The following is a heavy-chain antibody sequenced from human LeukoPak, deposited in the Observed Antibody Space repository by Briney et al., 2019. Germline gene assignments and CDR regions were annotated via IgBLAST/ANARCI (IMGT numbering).Heavy chain of an antibody. J-gene: IGHJ4*02. Sequence: GGSLRLSCAASGFTFSSYAMSWVRQAPGKGLEWVSAISGSGGSTYYADSVKGRFTISRDNSKNTLYLQMNSLRAEDTAVYCCASRSSWMAHFDYWGQGTLVTVSS. V-gene: IGHV3-23*01. CDR3: ASRSSWMAHFDY. D-gene: IGHD6-13*01. CDR1: GFTFSSYA. CDR2: ISGSGGST.